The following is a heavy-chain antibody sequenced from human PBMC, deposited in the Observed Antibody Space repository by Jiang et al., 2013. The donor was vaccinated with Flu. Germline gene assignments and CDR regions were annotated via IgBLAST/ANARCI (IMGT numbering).Heavy chain of an antibody. CDR2: IIPILGIA. Sequence: GAEVKKAWVLGEGRPARLLEAPQQLCYQLGATGPGQGLEWMGRIIPILGIANYAQKFQGRVTITADESTSTAYMELSSLRSEDTAVYYCARAPPNGANGDRAFDIWGQGTMVTVSS. V-gene: IGHV1-69*04. CDR3: ARAPPNGANGDRAFDI. J-gene: IGHJ3*02. D-gene: IGHD4-17*01. CDR1: EAPQQLC.